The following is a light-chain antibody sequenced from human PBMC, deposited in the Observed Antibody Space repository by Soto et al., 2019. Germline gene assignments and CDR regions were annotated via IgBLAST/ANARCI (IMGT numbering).Light chain of an antibody. CDR1: GSDVGSYNY. CDR3: RSYTSGSTLSV. CDR2: ASS. Sequence: QSVLTQPASVSGSPGQSITISCTGTGSDVGSYNYVSWYQQHPGKAPRLMIYASSNRPSGVSHRFSGSRSGNTASLTISGLQAEDEADYFCRSYTSGSTLSVFGRGTKVIVL. J-gene: IGLJ1*01. V-gene: IGLV2-14*01.